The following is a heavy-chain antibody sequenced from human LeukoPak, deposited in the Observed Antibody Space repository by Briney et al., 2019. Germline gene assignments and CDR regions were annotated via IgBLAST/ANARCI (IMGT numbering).Heavy chain of an antibody. CDR2: IRSKANSYAT. J-gene: IGHJ4*02. V-gene: IGHV3-73*01. CDR3: TRHALNAGSDY. Sequence: GGSLRLSCAASGFTFSGSAMHWVRQASGKGLEWVGRIRSKANSYATAYAASVKGRFTISRDDSKNTAYLQMNSLKTEDTAVYYCTRHALNAGSDYWGQGTLVTVSS. CDR1: GFTFSGSA.